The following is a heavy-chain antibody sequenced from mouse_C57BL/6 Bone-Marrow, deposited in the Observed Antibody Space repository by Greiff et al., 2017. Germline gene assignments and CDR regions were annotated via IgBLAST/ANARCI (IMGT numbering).Heavy chain of an antibody. V-gene: IGHV5-4*01. J-gene: IGHJ2*01. Sequence: EVQGVESGGGLVKPGGSLKLSCAASGFTFSSYAMSWVRQTPEQRLEWVATISDGGSYTYYPDNVKGRFTISRDNAKDNLYLQMGHLKCEDTAMYYCARVNLGFDSNSFDYWGQGTTLTVSS. D-gene: IGHD2-5*01. CDR2: ISDGGSYT. CDR1: GFTFSSYA. CDR3: ARVNLGFDSNSFDY.